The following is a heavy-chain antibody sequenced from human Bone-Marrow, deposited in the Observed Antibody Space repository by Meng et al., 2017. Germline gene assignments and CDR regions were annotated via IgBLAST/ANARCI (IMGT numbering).Heavy chain of an antibody. D-gene: IGHD1-26*01. CDR1: GLTFSSYE. Sequence: LKISCAASGLTFSSYEMNWVRQAPGKGLEWVSYISSSGSTIYYADSVKGRFTISRDNAKNSLYLQMNSLRAEDTAVYYCARDEWELLRRGIFDYWGQGTLVTVSS. V-gene: IGHV3-48*03. CDR3: ARDEWELLRRGIFDY. J-gene: IGHJ4*02. CDR2: ISSSGSTI.